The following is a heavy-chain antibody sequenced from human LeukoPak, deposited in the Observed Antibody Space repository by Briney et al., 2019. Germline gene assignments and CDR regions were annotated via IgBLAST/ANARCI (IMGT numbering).Heavy chain of an antibody. CDR2: IYGSGST. D-gene: IGHD6-19*01. CDR3: AAVDQKSSGWDFDY. Sequence: VKPSETLSLTCTVSGDSSSSYYWSWIRQPPGKGLEWIGYIYGSGSTNYNPSLKSRATISVGTSKNQFSLELSSVTAADTAVYYCAAVDQKSSGWDFDYWGQGTLVTVSS. V-gene: IGHV4-59*01. CDR1: GDSSSSYY. J-gene: IGHJ4*02.